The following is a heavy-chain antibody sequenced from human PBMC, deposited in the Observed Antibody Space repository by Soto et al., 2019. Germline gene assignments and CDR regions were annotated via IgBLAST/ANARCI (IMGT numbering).Heavy chain of an antibody. V-gene: IGHV5-51*01. CDR1: GYSFTSYW. CDR3: ARPSLQGVAFPYDAFDI. CDR2: IYPGDSDT. J-gene: IGHJ3*02. Sequence: GESLKISCKGSGYSFTSYWIGWVRQMPGKGLEWMGIIYPGDSDTRYSPSFQGQVTISADKSLSTAYLQWSSLKASDTAMYYWARPSLQGVAFPYDAFDIWGQGTMVTVSS. D-gene: IGHD3-3*02.